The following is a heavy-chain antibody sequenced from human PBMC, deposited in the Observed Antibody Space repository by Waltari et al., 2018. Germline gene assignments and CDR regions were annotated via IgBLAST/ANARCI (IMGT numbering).Heavy chain of an antibody. D-gene: IGHD4-17*01. Sequence: QLQLQESGPGLVKPSETLSLTCTVSGASVSSRIHYWGWIRQSPGKGLEWIGSITHSGCSYYKPSRRSRVTLLVDTSKNQFSLRVNSVTAADMALYYCARHMTTVTTSSFDYGGQGALVTVSS. V-gene: IGHV4-39*07. CDR2: ITHSGCS. J-gene: IGHJ4*02. CDR1: GASVSSRIHY. CDR3: ARHMTTVTTSSFDY.